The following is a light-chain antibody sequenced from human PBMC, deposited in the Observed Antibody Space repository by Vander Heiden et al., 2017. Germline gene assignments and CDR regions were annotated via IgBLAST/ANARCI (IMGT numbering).Light chain of an antibody. CDR3: QHYNNFPYT. Sequence: DIEMTQSPSTLSASAGDRVTITCRASQSISIWLAWYQQKPGKAPNLLIYKASSLESGVPSRFSGSGPGTEFTLTISSLQTDDFATYYCQHYNNFPYTFGQGTKLETK. V-gene: IGKV1-5*03. J-gene: IGKJ2*01. CDR1: QSISIW. CDR2: KAS.